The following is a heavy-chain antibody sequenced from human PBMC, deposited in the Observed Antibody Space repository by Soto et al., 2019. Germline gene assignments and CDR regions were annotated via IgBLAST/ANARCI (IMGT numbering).Heavy chain of an antibody. CDR1: GDSISSSHYY. Sequence: QLQLQESGPGLVKPSETLSLACTVSGDSISSSHYYWGWIRQPPGKGLEWIGVIYYSGNTYYSPSLKSRVTMSVDTSNNQISLKLSSVTAADTAVYYCARLTRGYSYAFDYWGRGALVTVSS. D-gene: IGHD5-18*01. J-gene: IGHJ4*02. CDR2: IYYSGNT. V-gene: IGHV4-39*01. CDR3: ARLTRGYSYAFDY.